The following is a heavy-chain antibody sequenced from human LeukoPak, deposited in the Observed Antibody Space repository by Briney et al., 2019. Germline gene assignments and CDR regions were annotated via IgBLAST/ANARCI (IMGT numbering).Heavy chain of an antibody. J-gene: IGHJ4*02. V-gene: IGHV4-39*01. CDR1: GGSISSSSYY. Sequence: SETLSLTCTVSGGSISSSSYYWGWIRQPPGNGLEWIGSIYYSGSTYYNPSLKSRVTISVDTSKNQFSLKLSSVTAADTAVYYCATASPYYDILTGYSNYFDYWGQGTLVTVSS. D-gene: IGHD3-9*01. CDR2: IYYSGST. CDR3: ATASPYYDILTGYSNYFDY.